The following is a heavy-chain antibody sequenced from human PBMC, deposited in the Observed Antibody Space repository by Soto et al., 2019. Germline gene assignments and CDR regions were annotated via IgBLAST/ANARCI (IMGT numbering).Heavy chain of an antibody. J-gene: IGHJ6*02. V-gene: IGHV3-33*01. Sequence: WGSLRLSCAASGFSFSTSGMHWVRQAPGKGLEWVAIIRSDGSNIYYADSVKGRFTISRDNSKNTPYLQMSSLRAEDTALYYCARRTRQDFDNAYYGLDVWGQGTMVTVSS. D-gene: IGHD3-16*01. CDR2: IRSDGSNI. CDR3: ARRTRQDFDNAYYGLDV. CDR1: GFSFSTSG.